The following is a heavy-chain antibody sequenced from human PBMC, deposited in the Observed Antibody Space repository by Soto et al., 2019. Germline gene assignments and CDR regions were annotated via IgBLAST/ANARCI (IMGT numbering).Heavy chain of an antibody. CDR3: ARERVMVGATTHYYYGMDV. V-gene: IGHV3-21*01. J-gene: IGHJ6*02. CDR1: GFTFSSYS. Sequence: EVQLVESGGGLVKPGGSLRLSCAASGFTFSSYSMNWVRQAPGKGLEWVSSISSSSSYIYYADSVKGRFTISRDNAKNSLYLQMNSLRAEDTAVYYCARERVMVGATTHYYYGMDVWRQGTTVTGSS. CDR2: ISSSSSYI. D-gene: IGHD1-26*01.